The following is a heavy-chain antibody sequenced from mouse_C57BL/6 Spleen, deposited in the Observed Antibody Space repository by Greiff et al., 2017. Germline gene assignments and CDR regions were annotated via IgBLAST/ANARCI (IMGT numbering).Heavy chain of an antibody. CDR2: ISSGSSTI. CDR1: GFTFSDYG. J-gene: IGHJ4*01. V-gene: IGHV5-17*01. D-gene: IGHD2-4*01. CDR3: ARGLRGYYYAMDY. Sequence: EVKLVESGGGLVKPGGSLKLSCAASGFTFSDYGMHWVRQAPEKGLEWVAYISSGSSTIYYAETVKGRFTISRDNAKNTLFLQMTSLRSEDTAMYYCARGLRGYYYAMDYWGQGTSVTVSS.